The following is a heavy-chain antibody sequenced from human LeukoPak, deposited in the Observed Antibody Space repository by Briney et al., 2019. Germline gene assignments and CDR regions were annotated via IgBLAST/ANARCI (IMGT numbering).Heavy chain of an antibody. J-gene: IGHJ1*01. V-gene: IGHV3-21*01. D-gene: IGHD2-21*02. CDR1: GFTFRDFT. Sequence: PGGSLRLSCAASGFTFRDFTMTWVRQAPGKGLEWLSSISVSGNNVLYADSVKGRFTISRDNAENSLSLQMNNLRGEDTAVYYCARDAYCGGDCFPPSGTEFFRHWGQGTVVIVSA. CDR3: ARDAYCGGDCFPPSGTEFFRH. CDR2: ISVSGNNV.